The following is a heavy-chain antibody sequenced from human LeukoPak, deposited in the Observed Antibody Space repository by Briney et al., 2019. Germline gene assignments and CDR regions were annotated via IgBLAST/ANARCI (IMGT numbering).Heavy chain of an antibody. V-gene: IGHV1-69*02. Sequence: SVKVSCKASGYTFTGYYMHWVRQAPGQGLEWMGRIIPILSIANYAQKFQGRVTITADKSTSTAYMELSSLRSEDTAVYYCARKGHYYDSSGLDYWGQGTLVTVSS. D-gene: IGHD3-22*01. J-gene: IGHJ4*02. CDR3: ARKGHYYDSSGLDY. CDR2: IIPILSIA. CDR1: GYTFTGYY.